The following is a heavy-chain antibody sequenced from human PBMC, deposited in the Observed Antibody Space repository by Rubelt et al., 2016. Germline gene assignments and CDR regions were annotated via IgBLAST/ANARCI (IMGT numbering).Heavy chain of an antibody. V-gene: IGHV4-34*01. CDR3: ARNPYSSSWYGRVYYFDY. Sequence: QVQLQQWGAGLLKPSETLSLTCAVYGGSFSGYYWSWIRQPPGKGLEWIGEINHSGSTNYNPSLKGRVTISVDTAKNQFSLKLSSVTAADTAVYYCARNPYSSSWYGRVYYFDYWGQGTLVTVSS. CDR2: INHSGST. CDR1: GGSFSGYY. D-gene: IGHD6-13*01. J-gene: IGHJ4*02.